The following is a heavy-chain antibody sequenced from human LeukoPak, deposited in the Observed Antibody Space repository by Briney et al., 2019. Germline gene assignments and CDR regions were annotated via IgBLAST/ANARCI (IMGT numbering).Heavy chain of an antibody. Sequence: KAGGSLRLSCAASGFTVSSNYMSWVRQAPGKGLEWVSVIYSGGSTYYADSVKGRFTISRDNSKNTLYLQMNSLRAEDTAVYYCARDRLYSSSSEDYWGQGTLVTVSS. J-gene: IGHJ4*02. CDR1: GFTVSSNY. V-gene: IGHV3-53*01. CDR3: ARDRLYSSSSEDY. CDR2: IYSGGST. D-gene: IGHD6-6*01.